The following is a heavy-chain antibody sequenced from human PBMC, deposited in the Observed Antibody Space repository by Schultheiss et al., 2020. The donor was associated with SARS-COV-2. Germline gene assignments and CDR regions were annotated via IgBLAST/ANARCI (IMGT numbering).Heavy chain of an antibody. CDR2: ISYDGSNK. D-gene: IGHD1-26*01. J-gene: IGHJ4*02. Sequence: GGSLRLSCAASGFTVSSYGMHWVRQAPGKGLEWVAVISYDGSNKYYADSVKGRFTISRDNSKNTLYLQMNSLRAEDTAVYYCARLQWELLLDYWGQGTLVTVSS. CDR3: ARLQWELLLDY. V-gene: IGHV3-30*03. CDR1: GFTVSSYG.